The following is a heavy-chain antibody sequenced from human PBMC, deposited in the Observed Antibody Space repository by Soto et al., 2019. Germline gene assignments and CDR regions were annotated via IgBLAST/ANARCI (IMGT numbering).Heavy chain of an antibody. CDR2: INTDGSEK. Sequence: PGGSLRLSCAASGFTFNSYWMHWVRQTPGKGLVWVSRINTDGSEKYYVDSVRGRFTISRDNAKNSLYLQMNSLRAEDTAVYYCARGFTYYDFWSGYLPYGMEVWGQGTTVTVSS. CDR1: GFTFNSYW. V-gene: IGHV3-74*01. CDR3: ARGFTYYDFWSGYLPYGMEV. J-gene: IGHJ6*02. D-gene: IGHD3-3*01.